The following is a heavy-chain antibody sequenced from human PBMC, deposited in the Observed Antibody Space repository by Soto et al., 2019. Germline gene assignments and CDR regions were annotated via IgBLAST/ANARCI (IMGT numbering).Heavy chain of an antibody. CDR3: AIDRYSNYRLIDY. Sequence: QVQLVESGGGVVQPGRSLRLSCAASGFTFSSYGMHWVRQAPGKGLEWVAVISYDGSNKYYADSMKGRFTISRDNSKNTLSLQMNSLRAEDTAVYYCAIDRYSNYRLIDYWGQGALVTVSS. V-gene: IGHV3-30*03. CDR1: GFTFSSYG. CDR2: ISYDGSNK. D-gene: IGHD4-4*01. J-gene: IGHJ4*02.